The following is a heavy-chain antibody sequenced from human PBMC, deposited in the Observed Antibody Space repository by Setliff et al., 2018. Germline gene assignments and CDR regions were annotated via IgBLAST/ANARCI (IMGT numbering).Heavy chain of an antibody. J-gene: IGHJ6*03. Sequence: PSETLSLTCAVSDGSMTSGSYYWGWIRQPPGKGLEWIGRVYYSGTTYYNPSLKSRLTMSVDTSKNQFTLKVISVTAADTAVYYCARMSGFLYMDVWGKGTTVTVSS. CDR1: DGSMTSGSYY. CDR2: VYYSGTT. D-gene: IGHD3-3*01. V-gene: IGHV4-39*06. CDR3: ARMSGFLYMDV.